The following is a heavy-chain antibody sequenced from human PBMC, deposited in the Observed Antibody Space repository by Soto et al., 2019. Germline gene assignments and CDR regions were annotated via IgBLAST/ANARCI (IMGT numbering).Heavy chain of an antibody. D-gene: IGHD4-17*01. CDR2: VYYRGRS. CDR1: GGSVTNSSYY. CDR3: VSQRTTVPTQAYFDY. V-gene: IGHV4-39*01. J-gene: IGHJ4*02. Sequence: SETLSLTCTVSGGSVTNSSYYWGWIRQSPGKGLEWIGSVYYRGRSYSKSSVKSRVTISVDTSKNRFSLSLNSVTASDTAVYFCVSQRTTVPTQAYFDYWGPGALVTVAS.